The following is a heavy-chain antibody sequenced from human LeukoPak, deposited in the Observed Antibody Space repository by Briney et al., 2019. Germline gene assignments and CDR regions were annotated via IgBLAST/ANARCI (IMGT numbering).Heavy chain of an antibody. CDR2: IKQDGSEK. Sequence: GGALRLSCAASGFTFSSYWMSWVRQAAGKGLEWVANIKQDGSEKYYVDSVKGRFTISRDNAKNSLYLQMNSLRAEDTAVYYCASGPQLLLWYFQHWGQGTLVTVSS. CDR3: ASGPQLLLWYFQH. J-gene: IGHJ1*01. CDR1: GFTFSSYW. V-gene: IGHV3-7*01. D-gene: IGHD2-15*01.